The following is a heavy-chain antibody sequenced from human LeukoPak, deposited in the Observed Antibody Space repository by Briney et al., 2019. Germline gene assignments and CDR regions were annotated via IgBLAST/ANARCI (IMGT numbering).Heavy chain of an antibody. CDR1: GYTFTSYY. CDR2: INPSVAST. J-gene: IGHJ5*02. V-gene: IGHV1-46*01. CDR3: ARGGDLTKILDIVVVPAPESGNWFDP. D-gene: IGHD2-2*01. Sequence: ASVKASCNASGYTFTSYYMHWVRHPPRQVIEWIGIINPSVASTSYAQKFQGRVTMTRDMSTSTVYMELSSLRSEDTAVYYCARGGDLTKILDIVVVPAPESGNWFDPWGQGTLVTVSS.